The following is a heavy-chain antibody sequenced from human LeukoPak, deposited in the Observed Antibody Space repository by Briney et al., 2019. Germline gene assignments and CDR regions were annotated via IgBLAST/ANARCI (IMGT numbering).Heavy chain of an antibody. Sequence: ASVKVSCKASGYTFTGYYMHWVRQAPGQGLEWMGWINPNSGGTNYAQKFQGRVTMTRDTSISTAYMELSRLRSDDTAVYYCARDGCSGGSCPTTWFDPWGRGTLVTVSS. CDR2: INPNSGGT. D-gene: IGHD2-15*01. V-gene: IGHV1-2*02. CDR3: ARDGCSGGSCPTTWFDP. J-gene: IGHJ5*02. CDR1: GYTFTGYY.